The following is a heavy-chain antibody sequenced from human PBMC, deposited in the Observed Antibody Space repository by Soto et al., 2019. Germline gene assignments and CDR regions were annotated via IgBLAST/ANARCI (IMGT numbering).Heavy chain of an antibody. J-gene: IGHJ4*02. Sequence: TGGSLRLSCAASGFTFSSYSMNWVRQAPGKGLEWVSSISSSSSYIYYADSVKGRFTISRDNAKNSLYLQMNSLRAEDTAVYYCARATGAYGDYVYFDYWGQGTLVTVSS. V-gene: IGHV3-21*01. CDR2: ISSSSSYI. CDR1: GFTFSSYS. CDR3: ARATGAYGDYVYFDY. D-gene: IGHD4-17*01.